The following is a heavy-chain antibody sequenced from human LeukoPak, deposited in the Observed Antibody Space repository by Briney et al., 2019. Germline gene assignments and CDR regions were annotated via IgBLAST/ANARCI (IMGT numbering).Heavy chain of an antibody. CDR1: GGSISSGGYY. CDR2: IYYSGST. V-gene: IGHV4-31*03. J-gene: IGHJ4*02. D-gene: IGHD4-11*01. Sequence: SETLSLTCTVSGGSISSGGYYWSWIRQHPGKGLEWIGYIYYSGSTYYNPSLKSRVTISVDTSKNQFSLKLGSVTAADTAVYYCASSPPPHDYGNPSPDLDYWGQGTLVTVSS. CDR3: ASSPPPHDYGNPSPDLDY.